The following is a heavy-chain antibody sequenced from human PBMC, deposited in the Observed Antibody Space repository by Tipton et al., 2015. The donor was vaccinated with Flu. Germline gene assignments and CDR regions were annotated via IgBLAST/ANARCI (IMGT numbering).Heavy chain of an antibody. CDR2: ISYTSTYI. V-gene: IGHV3-21*04. CDR3: ARDLYESSAYGIGY. Sequence: AASGFTFSTYSMNWVRQPPGKGLEWVSSISYTSTYIYYADSMKGRFTISRDNAKNSLYLQMNSLRAEDTALYYCARDLYESSAYGIGYWGQGTLVTVSS. D-gene: IGHD3-22*01. CDR1: GFTFSTYS. J-gene: IGHJ4*02.